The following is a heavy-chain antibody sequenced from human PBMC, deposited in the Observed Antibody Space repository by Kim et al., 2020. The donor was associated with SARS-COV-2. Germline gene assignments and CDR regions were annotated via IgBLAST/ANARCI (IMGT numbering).Heavy chain of an antibody. CDR3: ARGHLEFVY. D-gene: IGHD1-1*01. Sequence: SRDTNYADSVKGRFTISRDNSRNSLYLQMNSLRDEDTAMYYCARGHLEFVYWGQGTLVTVSS. CDR2: SRDT. V-gene: IGHV3-11*03. J-gene: IGHJ4*02.